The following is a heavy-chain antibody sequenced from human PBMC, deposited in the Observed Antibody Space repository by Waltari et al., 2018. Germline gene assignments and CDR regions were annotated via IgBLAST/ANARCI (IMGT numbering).Heavy chain of an antibody. CDR2: IKPDGSAK. Sequence: EVQLVESGGALVQPGGSVRLSCAASGFTFSTTWMCWVRQTPGKGLEWVAKIKPDGSAKYYVDSVKCRFTISRDNAKNSLYLQMNSLRAEDTAVYFCASGGGRPFDYWGQGTLVTVSS. CDR1: GFTFSTTW. CDR3: ASGGGRPFDY. J-gene: IGHJ4*02. D-gene: IGHD3-16*01. V-gene: IGHV3-7*01.